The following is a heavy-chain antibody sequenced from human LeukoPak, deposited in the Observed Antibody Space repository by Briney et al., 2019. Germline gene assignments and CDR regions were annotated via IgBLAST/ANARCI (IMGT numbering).Heavy chain of an antibody. CDR3: AKDDHGGSGWRDYFDY. J-gene: IGHJ4*02. Sequence: GGSLRLSCAASGFTFSSYAMSWVRQAPGKGLEWVSSISESGDTTDYADSVKGHFTISRDNSKNTLYLQMNSLRAEDTAVYYCAKDDHGGSGWRDYFDYWGQGTLVTVSS. CDR2: ISESGDTT. V-gene: IGHV3-23*01. D-gene: IGHD6-19*01. CDR1: GFTFSSYA.